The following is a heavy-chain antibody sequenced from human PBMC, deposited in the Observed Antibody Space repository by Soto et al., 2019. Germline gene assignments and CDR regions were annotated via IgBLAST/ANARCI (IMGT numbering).Heavy chain of an antibody. Sequence: ESMKLSCKWSRHNFDNSWIALVLKMHGKGLEWMGIIYPGDSETKYSPSFQGHVTISADKSIRTAYLQWSSLKASDTAMYFCARRVYNSGGYYYNFYYGLDVWGQGTTVTVSS. D-gene: IGHD3-22*01. CDR1: RHNFDNSW. V-gene: IGHV5-51*01. CDR2: IYPGDSET. J-gene: IGHJ6*02. CDR3: ARRVYNSGGYYYNFYYGLDV.